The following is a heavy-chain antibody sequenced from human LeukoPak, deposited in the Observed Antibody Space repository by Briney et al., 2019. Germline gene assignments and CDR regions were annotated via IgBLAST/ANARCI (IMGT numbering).Heavy chain of an antibody. CDR3: ARVWPTTFYFDY. V-gene: IGHV4-34*01. CDR2: IYYSGST. Sequence: PSETLSLTCAVYGGSFSGYYWGWIRQPPGKGLEWIGSIYYSGSTYYKPSLQSRVTMSVDTSKNQFSLRLTSVTAADTAVYYCARVWPTTFYFDYWGQGTLVTLSS. D-gene: IGHD5-12*01. J-gene: IGHJ4*02. CDR1: GGSFSGYY.